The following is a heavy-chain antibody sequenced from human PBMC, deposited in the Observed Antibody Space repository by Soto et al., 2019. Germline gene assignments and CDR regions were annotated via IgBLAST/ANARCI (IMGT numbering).Heavy chain of an antibody. J-gene: IGHJ4*02. Sequence: HSWSMALSCTACGGSVCISGFYWCLNRQPPGKGLEWIGSVYYSGSTYYNPSLESRVTISVDKSKNQFSLKLMSLSAADTAVYYCGRLEGLATISYYFDYWGQGALVTVSS. D-gene: IGHD3-9*01. CDR3: GRLEGLATISYYFDY. CDR2: VYYSGST. CDR1: GGSVCISGFY. V-gene: IGHV4-39*01.